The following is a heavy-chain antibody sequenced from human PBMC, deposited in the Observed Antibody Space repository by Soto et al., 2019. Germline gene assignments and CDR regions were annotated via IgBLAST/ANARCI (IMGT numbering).Heavy chain of an antibody. CDR3: ASAMTSVGPTTKGDY. CDR2: ISSDGSVT. V-gene: IGHV3-74*01. D-gene: IGHD1-26*01. J-gene: IGHJ4*02. CDR1: GFTFSTYW. Sequence: EVQLVESGGGLVQPGGSLRLSCAASGFTFSTYWMHWVRQAPGKGPVWVSRISSDGSVTDYAGSVKGRFTISRDNAKNTLYLQMNSLRAEETAVYYCASAMTSVGPTTKGDYWGQGTLATVSS.